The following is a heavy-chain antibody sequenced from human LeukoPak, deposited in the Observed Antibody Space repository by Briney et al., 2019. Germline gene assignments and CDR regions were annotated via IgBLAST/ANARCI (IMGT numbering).Heavy chain of an antibody. V-gene: IGHV3-48*01. D-gene: IGHD1-1*01. CDR2: ISSSSSTI. Sequence: GGSLRLSCAASGFTFSSYSMNWVRQAPGKGLEWVSYISSSSSTIYYADSVKGRFTISRDNAKNSLYLQMNSLRAEDTAVYYCARGPSVELEPQIFNWFDPWGQGTLVTVSS. CDR3: ARGPSVELEPQIFNWFDP. CDR1: GFTFSSYS. J-gene: IGHJ5*02.